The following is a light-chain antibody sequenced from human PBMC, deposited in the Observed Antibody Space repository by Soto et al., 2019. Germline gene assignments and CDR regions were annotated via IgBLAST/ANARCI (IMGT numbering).Light chain of an antibody. CDR3: MPTLRTPLP. CDR2: LGS. J-gene: IGKJ3*01. V-gene: IGKV2-28*01. CDR1: QSLLRTNGYNY. Sequence: DVVMTQSPLSLPVTPVEPASIACRSSQSLLRTNGYNYLDWYLKKPGQSPQLLIYLGSSRASGVPERFSGSWLGTDLTLKISRVEAEDVGVYYGMPTLRTPLPCGPGPKVHIQ.